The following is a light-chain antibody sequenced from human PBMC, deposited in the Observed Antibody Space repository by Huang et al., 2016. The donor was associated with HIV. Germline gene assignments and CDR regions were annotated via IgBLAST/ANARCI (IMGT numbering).Light chain of an antibody. CDR1: HSVFHNSNNKNY. CDR3: QQDYNTPWT. CDR2: WAS. Sequence: DIVLTQSPDSLAVSLGVRVTINCKSSHSVFHNSNNKNYLAWYQKKAGHPPNLLIYWASSRESGGPDRFRGSGSGTDFTLTIGSLQAEDVAVYYCQQDYNTPWTFGQGTKVEI. J-gene: IGKJ1*01. V-gene: IGKV4-1*01.